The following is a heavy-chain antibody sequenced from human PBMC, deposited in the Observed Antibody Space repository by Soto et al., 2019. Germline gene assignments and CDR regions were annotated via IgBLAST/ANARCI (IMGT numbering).Heavy chain of an antibody. J-gene: IGHJ4*02. Sequence: PSETLSLTCAVYGGSFSGYYWSWIRQPPGKGLEWIGEISHSGSTNYNPSLKSRVTISVDTSKNQFSLKLSSVTAADTAVYYCARGSRRSTLVVVPAAFPFDYWGQGTLVTVSS. V-gene: IGHV4-34*01. CDR3: ARGSRRSTLVVVPAAFPFDY. CDR1: GGSFSGYY. D-gene: IGHD2-2*01. CDR2: ISHSGST.